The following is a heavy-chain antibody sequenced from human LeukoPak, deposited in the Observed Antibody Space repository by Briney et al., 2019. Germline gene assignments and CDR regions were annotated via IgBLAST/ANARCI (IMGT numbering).Heavy chain of an antibody. CDR3: ARAGITIFGVGTTDY. CDR2: IIPIFGTA. D-gene: IGHD3-3*01. V-gene: IGHV1-69*13. J-gene: IGHJ4*02. CDR1: GYNFINYA. Sequence: SVKVSCKASGYNFINYAISWVRQAPGQGLEWMGGIIPIFGTAKYAQKFQGRVTITADESTSTAYMELSSLRSEDTAVYYCARAGITIFGVGTTDYWGQGTLVTVSS.